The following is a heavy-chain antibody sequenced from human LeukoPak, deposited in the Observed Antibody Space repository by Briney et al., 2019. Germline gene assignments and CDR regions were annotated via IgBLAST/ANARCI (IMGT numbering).Heavy chain of an antibody. V-gene: IGHV3-7*01. CDR1: GFTFSDHW. J-gene: IGHJ4*02. Sequence: GGSLRLSCAASGFTFSDHWMSWVRQAPGKGLEWVANIRQDGSSIFYADSVKGRFTISRDNAKNSVFLQMDNLTPDDTAVYHCARAVDLADYWGQGTLVTVSS. CDR2: IRQDGSSI. CDR3: ARAVDLADY.